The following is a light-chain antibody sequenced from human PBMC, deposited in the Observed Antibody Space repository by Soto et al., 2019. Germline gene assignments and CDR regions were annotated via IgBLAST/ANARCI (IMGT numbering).Light chain of an antibody. J-gene: IGKJ5*01. CDR2: DAS. CDR1: QSVSSH. Sequence: EVVLTQSPATLSLSPGDRATLSCRASQSVSSHFAWYQQKSGQAPRLLIYDASKRATGIPARFSGSWSGTDFTLTISSLEPEDFAVYYCQQRSNWPTFGQGTRLEIK. CDR3: QQRSNWPT. V-gene: IGKV3-11*01.